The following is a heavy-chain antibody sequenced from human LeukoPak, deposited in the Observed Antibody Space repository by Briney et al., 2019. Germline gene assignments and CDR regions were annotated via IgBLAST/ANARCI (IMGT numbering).Heavy chain of an antibody. J-gene: IGHJ4*02. CDR3: ARDHCSSTSCYLYFDY. D-gene: IGHD2-2*01. V-gene: IGHV1-46*01. Sequence: ASVKVSCKASGYTFTSYYMHWVRQAPGQGLEWMGIINPSGGSTSYAQKFQSRVTMTRDMSTSTVYMELSSLRSEDTAVYYCARDHCSSTSCYLYFDYWGQGTLVTVSS. CDR2: INPSGGST. CDR1: GYTFTSYY.